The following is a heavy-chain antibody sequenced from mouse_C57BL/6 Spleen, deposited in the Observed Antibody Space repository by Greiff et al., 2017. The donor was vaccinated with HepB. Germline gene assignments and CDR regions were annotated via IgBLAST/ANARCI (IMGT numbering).Heavy chain of an antibody. Sequence: VQLQQSGPELVKPGASVKISCKASGYTFTDYYMNWVKQSHGKSLEWIGDINPSNGGTNYNEKFKSKATLTVDKSSSTAYMQLSSLTSEDSAVYYCARKIRSNYVYFDYWGQGTTLTVSS. D-gene: IGHD2-5*01. J-gene: IGHJ2*01. CDR2: INPSNGGT. CDR1: GYTFTDYY. CDR3: ARKIRSNYVYFDY. V-gene: IGHV1-26*01.